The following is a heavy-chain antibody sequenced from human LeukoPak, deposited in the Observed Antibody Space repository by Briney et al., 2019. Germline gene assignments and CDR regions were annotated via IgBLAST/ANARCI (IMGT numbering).Heavy chain of an antibody. CDR2: ISYDGSNK. CDR3: AKDSGSYIFDY. J-gene: IGHJ4*02. CDR1: GFTLSSYG. D-gene: IGHD1-26*01. V-gene: IGHV3-30*18. Sequence: SGESLRLSCAASGFTLSSYGMHWVCPAPRRGLEGVSVISYDGSNKYYADSVKARFTISRDNSKNTLYPQTNSLRAEDTAVYYCAKDSGSYIFDYGSQGTLATVHS.